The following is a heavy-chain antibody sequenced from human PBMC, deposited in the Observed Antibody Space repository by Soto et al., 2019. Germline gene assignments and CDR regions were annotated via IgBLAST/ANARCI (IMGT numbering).Heavy chain of an antibody. CDR3: ARDRSPVMSGYYYA. CDR2: MNPDSGAT. D-gene: IGHD3-22*01. J-gene: IGHJ4*02. V-gene: IGHV1-2*02. Sequence: QVHLEQSAAAVKKPGASVKVSCKTSGYIFSDYCIHWVRQAPGQGLEWLGWMNPDSGATSYAPKFQGSVTLTRDTSVTTAYMELSGPMFDDTATYYCARDRSPVMSGYYYAWGQGTLLAVSS. CDR1: GYIFSDYC.